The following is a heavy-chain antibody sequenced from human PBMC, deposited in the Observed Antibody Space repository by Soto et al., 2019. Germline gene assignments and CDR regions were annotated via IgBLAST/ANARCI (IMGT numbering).Heavy chain of an antibody. J-gene: IGHJ4*02. CDR3: AKGMGRKGFDS. V-gene: IGHV4-61*01. CDR2: FSNTGST. Sequence: QVQLQESGVGLVKTSETLSLTCTVSGGSVSSGSFYWTWIRQPPGKGLEWIGYFSNTGSTDYNPTLKSRVTISVETSKNRFSLNLNSVTAADTAVYYCAKGMGRKGFDSWGQGTLVAVSS. CDR1: GGSVSSGSFY.